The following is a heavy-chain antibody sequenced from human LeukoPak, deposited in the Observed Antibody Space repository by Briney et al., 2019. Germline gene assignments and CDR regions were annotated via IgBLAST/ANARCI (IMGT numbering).Heavy chain of an antibody. CDR3: ARDLLNEGNHLDY. Sequence: SETLSLTCTVSGGPISSGDYYWSWIRQPPGKGLEWIGYIYYSGSTSYNPSLKSRVTISVDTSKNQFSLKLSSVTAADTAVYYCARDLLNEGNHLDYWGQGTLVTVSS. V-gene: IGHV4-30-4*01. CDR2: IYYSGST. J-gene: IGHJ4*02. CDR1: GGPISSGDYY. D-gene: IGHD4-23*01.